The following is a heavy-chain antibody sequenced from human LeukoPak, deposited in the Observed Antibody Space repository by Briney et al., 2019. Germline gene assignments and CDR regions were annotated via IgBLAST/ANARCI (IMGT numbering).Heavy chain of an antibody. CDR3: ARDVESHFDY. D-gene: IGHD3-3*01. V-gene: IGHV3-33*01. Sequence: GGSLRLSCAASGFTFSSYGMHWVRQAPGKGLEWAAVIWYDGSNKYYADSVKGRFTISRDNSKKTLYLQMNSLRAEDTAVYYCARDVESHFDYWGQGTLVTVSS. CDR1: GFTFSSYG. J-gene: IGHJ4*02. CDR2: IWYDGSNK.